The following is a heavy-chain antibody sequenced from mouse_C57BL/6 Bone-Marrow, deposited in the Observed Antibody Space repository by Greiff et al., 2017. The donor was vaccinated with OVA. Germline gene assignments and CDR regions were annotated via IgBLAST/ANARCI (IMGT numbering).Heavy chain of an antibody. V-gene: IGHV1-42*01. CDR1: GYSFTGYY. D-gene: IGHD2-2*01. Sequence: EVKLVESGPELVKPGASVKISCKASGYSFTGYYMNWVKQSPEKSLEWIGEINPSTGGTTYNQKFKAKATLTVDKSSSTAYMQLKSLTSEDSAVYYCARRENYGYDEGGFAYWGQGTLVTVSA. CDR3: ARRENYGYDEGGFAY. CDR2: INPSTGGT. J-gene: IGHJ3*01.